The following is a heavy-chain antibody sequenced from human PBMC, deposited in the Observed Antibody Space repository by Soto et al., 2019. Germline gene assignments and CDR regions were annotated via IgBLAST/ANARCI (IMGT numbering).Heavy chain of an antibody. J-gene: IGHJ6*02. Sequence: PGGSLRLSCAASGFTFSSYDMHWVRQATGKGLEWVSAIGTAGDTYYPGSVKGRFTISRENAKNSLYLQMNSLRAGDTAVYYCARVQMNVGGWAPDVWGQGTTVTVSS. CDR3: ARVQMNVGGWAPDV. V-gene: IGHV3-13*01. CDR2: IGTAGDT. D-gene: IGHD6-19*01. CDR1: GFTFSSYD.